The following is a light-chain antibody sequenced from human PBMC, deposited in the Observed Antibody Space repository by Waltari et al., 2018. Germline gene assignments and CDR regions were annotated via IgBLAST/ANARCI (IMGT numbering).Light chain of an antibody. CDR2: DVS. V-gene: IGLV2-14*01. Sequence: QSALTQPASVSGSPGQSITISCTGTRSAAGGYNYVTGYQQHPGKAPKVMIYDVSKRPSGVSSRFSGSKSGNTASLTISGLQTEDEADYYCSSYTSSSALVFGGGTKLTVL. CDR1: RSAAGGYNY. J-gene: IGLJ2*01. CDR3: SSYTSSSALV.